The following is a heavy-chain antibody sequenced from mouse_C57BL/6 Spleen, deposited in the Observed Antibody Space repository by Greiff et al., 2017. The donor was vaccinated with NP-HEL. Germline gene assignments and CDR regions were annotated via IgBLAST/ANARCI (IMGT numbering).Heavy chain of an antibody. CDR2: ISYDGSN. Sequence: EVQLVESGPGLVKPSQSLSLTCSVTGYSITSGYYWNWIRQFPGNKLEWMGYISYDGSNNYNPSLKNRISLTRDTSKNQFFLKLNSVTTEDTATYYCATYDGYSYYYAMDYWGQGTSVTVSS. V-gene: IGHV3-6*01. CDR1: GYSITSGYY. CDR3: ATYDGYSYYYAMDY. J-gene: IGHJ4*01. D-gene: IGHD2-3*01.